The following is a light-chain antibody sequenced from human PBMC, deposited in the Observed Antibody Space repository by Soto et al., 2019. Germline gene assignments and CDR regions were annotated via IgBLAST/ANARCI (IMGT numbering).Light chain of an antibody. J-gene: IGKJ5*01. CDR2: DTS. CDR1: QSVLYSSNNKNY. Sequence: DIVMTQSPDSLALSLGEGATISCKSSQSVLYSSNNKNYLAWYQQKPGQAPRLLIYDTSSRASGIPDRFSGSGSGTDFTLTISGLETEDFAVFYCQQYGTSEIIFGQGTRLEIK. V-gene: IGKV4-1*01. CDR3: QQYGTSEII.